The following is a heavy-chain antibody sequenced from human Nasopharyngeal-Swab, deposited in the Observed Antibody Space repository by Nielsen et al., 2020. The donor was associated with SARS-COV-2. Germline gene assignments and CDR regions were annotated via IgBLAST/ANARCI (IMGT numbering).Heavy chain of an antibody. CDR3: ATLSSSWYEYYFDY. J-gene: IGHJ4*02. Sequence: SETLSLTCTVSGGSISSSTYYWAWIRQPPGKGLEWIGSIYYGGSTYYNPSLKSRVTISVDTSKNQFSLKLSSMTAADTAVYYCATLSSSWYEYYFDYWGQGTLVTVSS. V-gene: IGHV4-39*01. CDR2: IYYGGST. CDR1: GGSISSSTYY. D-gene: IGHD6-13*01.